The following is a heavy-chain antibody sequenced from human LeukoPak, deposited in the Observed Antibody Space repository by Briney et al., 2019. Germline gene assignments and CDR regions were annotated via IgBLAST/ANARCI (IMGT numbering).Heavy chain of an antibody. V-gene: IGHV3-23*01. D-gene: IGHD3-10*01. CDR1: GFTFSSYS. CDR2: ISGSGEST. CDR3: AKRGSYFGGFDY. J-gene: IGHJ4*02. Sequence: AGGSLRLSCAASGFTFSSYSMNWVRQAPGKGLEWVSAISGSGESTYYAESLKGRFTISRDNSKNTLYLQMNGLRVEDTAIYYCAKRGSYFGGFDYWGQGTLLTVPS.